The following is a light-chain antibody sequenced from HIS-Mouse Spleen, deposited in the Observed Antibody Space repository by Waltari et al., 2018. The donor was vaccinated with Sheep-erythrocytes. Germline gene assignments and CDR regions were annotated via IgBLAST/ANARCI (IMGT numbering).Light chain of an antibody. J-gene: IGLJ1*01. Sequence: RSVSGSPGQSVTISCTGTSSDVGGYNSVSWYQQHPGKAPKLMIYDVSKRPSGVPDRFSGSKSGNTASLTISGLQAEDEADYYCCSYAGSYNHVFATGTKVTVL. CDR2: DVS. CDR3: CSYAGSYNHV. CDR1: SSDVGGYNS. V-gene: IGLV2-11*01.